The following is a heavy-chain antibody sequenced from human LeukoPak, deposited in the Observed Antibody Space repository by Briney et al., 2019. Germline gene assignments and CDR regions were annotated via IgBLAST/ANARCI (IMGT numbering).Heavy chain of an antibody. CDR1: GFTFSSYW. V-gene: IGHV3-7*01. CDR3: ARGRVVVAATVFDY. J-gene: IGHJ4*02. Sequence: GGSLRLSCVASGFTFSSYWMSWVRQAPGEGPEWVANIKQDESEIYYVDSVKGRFTISRDNAKNSLYLQMNSLRAEDTAVYYCARGRVVVAATVFDYWGQGTLVTVSS. CDR2: IKQDESEI. D-gene: IGHD2-15*01.